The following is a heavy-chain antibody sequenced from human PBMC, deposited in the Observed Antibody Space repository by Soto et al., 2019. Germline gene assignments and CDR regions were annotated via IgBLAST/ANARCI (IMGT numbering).Heavy chain of an antibody. CDR2: INAGNGNT. V-gene: IGHV1-3*01. CDR3: ATYISSWYGYDPMDG. CDR1: GYTFTSYA. Sequence: QVQLVQSGAEVKKPGASVKVSCKASGYTFTSYAMHWVRQAPGQRLEWMGWINAGNGNTKYTQKFQGRVTITRDTTASTTYMELSSMRSEDTAVYYCATYISSWYGYDPMDGWCQGTTVTVS. D-gene: IGHD6-13*01. J-gene: IGHJ6*02.